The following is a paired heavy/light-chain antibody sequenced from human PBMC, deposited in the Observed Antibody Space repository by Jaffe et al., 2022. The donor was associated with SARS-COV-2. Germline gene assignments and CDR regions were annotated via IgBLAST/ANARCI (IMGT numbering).Heavy chain of an antibody. CDR1: GFVFDDYA. CDR3: AKDSSSSVPGKYFHH. J-gene: IGHJ1*01. V-gene: IGHV3-43D*03. CDR2: ISWDGGIT. Sequence: DVKLVESGGAVVQRGGSLRLSCVVSGFVFDDYAMHWVRQAPGKGLEWVSTISWDGGITYYADSVKGRLTVSRDNSRNSMSLEMDSVRPEDTGIYYCAKDSSSSVPGKYFHHWGQGTLVTVSS. D-gene: IGHD6-25*01.
Light chain of an antibody. CDR2: GAS. J-gene: IGKJ1*01. CDR1: QSVGAN. Sequence: ETVLTQFPDTLSVSLGESVTLSCRASQSVGANLAWYQQKPGQAPRLLMFGASARATGIPARFSGSGSGTDFTLTISSLQSEDSAIYYCQQYDIWPPTTFGQGTRVEIK. CDR3: QQYDIWPPTT. V-gene: IGKV3-15*01.